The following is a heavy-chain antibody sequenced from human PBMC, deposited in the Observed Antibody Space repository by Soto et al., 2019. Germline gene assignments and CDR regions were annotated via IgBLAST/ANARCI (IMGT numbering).Heavy chain of an antibody. Sequence: QVQLQESGPGLVKPSQTLSLTCTVSGGSISSGGYYWSWIRQHPGKGLEWIGYIYYSGSTYYNPPLRSRVTISVDTSKNQFPLKLGSVIAADTAVYYGARDLGFYYDSRGIGGQGTMVTVSS. CDR1: GGSISSGGYY. D-gene: IGHD3-22*01. J-gene: IGHJ3*02. CDR2: IYYSGST. V-gene: IGHV4-31*03. CDR3: ARDLGFYYDSRGI.